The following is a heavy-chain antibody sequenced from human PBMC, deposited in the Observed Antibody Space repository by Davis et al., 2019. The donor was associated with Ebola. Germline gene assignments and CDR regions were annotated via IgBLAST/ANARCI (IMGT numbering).Heavy chain of an antibody. J-gene: IGHJ4*02. CDR2: IYYSGST. V-gene: IGHV4-59*08. Sequence: ESLKISCTVSGGSISSYYWSWIRQPPGKGLEWIGYIYYSGSTNYNPSLKSRVTISVDTSKNQFSLKLSSVTAADTAVYYSARRGTTVTTPFVYWGQGTLVTVSS. CDR1: GGSISSYY. D-gene: IGHD4-17*01. CDR3: ARRGTTVTTPFVY.